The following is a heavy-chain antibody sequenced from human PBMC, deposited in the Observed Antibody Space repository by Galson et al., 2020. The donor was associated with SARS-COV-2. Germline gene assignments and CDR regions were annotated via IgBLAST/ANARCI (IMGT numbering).Heavy chain of an antibody. D-gene: IGHD6-13*01. CDR1: GYTFTNYG. Sequence: ASVKVSCKASGYTFTNYGISWVRQAPGQGLEWMGWSSGNNGNTDYAQKFQGRVTMTTDTSTSTAYMELRSLRSDDTAVYYCARDGYSSSWYCDHWGQGTLVTVSS. V-gene: IGHV1-18*01. CDR2: SSGNNGNT. J-gene: IGHJ4*02. CDR3: ARDGYSSSWYCDH.